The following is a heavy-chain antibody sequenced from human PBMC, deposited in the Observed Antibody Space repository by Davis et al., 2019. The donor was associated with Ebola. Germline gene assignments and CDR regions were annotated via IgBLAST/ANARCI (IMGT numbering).Heavy chain of an antibody. CDR2: ISAYNGNT. CDR1: GYTFTSYG. D-gene: IGHD3-16*01. CDR3: ARGGGILLSGGKGWFDP. Sequence: ASVKVSCKASGYTFTSYGISWVRQAPGQGFEWMGWISAYNGNTNYAQKLQGRVTMTTDTSTSTAYMELRSLRSDDTAVYYCARGGGILLSGGKGWFDPWGQGTLVTVSS. V-gene: IGHV1-18*01. J-gene: IGHJ5*02.